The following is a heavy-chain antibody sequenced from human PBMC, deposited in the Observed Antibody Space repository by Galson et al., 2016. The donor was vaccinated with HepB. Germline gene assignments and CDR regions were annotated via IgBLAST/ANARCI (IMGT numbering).Heavy chain of an antibody. V-gene: IGHV4-61*02. D-gene: IGHD6-13*01. Sequence: TLSLTCTVSGGSISSGSYYWSWIRQPAGKGLEWIGRVYTSGSTNYKPSLKSRVTILVDTSKNQFSLKLSSVTAAETAVYYCARGVRYSSRWYDYGLDVWQGDHGHRLL. J-gene: IGHJ6*04. CDR3: ARGVRYSSRWYDYGLDV. CDR2: VYTSGST. CDR1: GGSISSGSYY.